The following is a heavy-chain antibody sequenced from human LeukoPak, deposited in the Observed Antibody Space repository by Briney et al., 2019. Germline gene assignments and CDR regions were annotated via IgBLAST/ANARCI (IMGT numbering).Heavy chain of an antibody. CDR3: ARDQETIFGVAVLSLFDY. D-gene: IGHD3-3*01. CDR1: GYTFTDYY. V-gene: IGHV1-2*02. J-gene: IGHJ4*02. CDR2: INANSGGT. Sequence: VASVKVSCKASGYTFTDYYMHWVRQAPGQGLEWMGLINANSGGTNYAQKFKGRVTMTRDTSISTAYMELSRLRSDDTAVYYCARDQETIFGVAVLSLFDYWGQGTLVTVSS.